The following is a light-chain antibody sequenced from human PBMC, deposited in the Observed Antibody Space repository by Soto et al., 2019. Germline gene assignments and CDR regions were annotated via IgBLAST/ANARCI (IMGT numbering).Light chain of an antibody. V-gene: IGLV2-23*01. Sequence: QSVRTQPASVSGSPGQSITISCTGTSSDVGSYNLVSWYQQHPGKAPKLMIYEGSKRPSGVSNRFSGSKSGNTASLTISGLQAEDEADYYCCSYAGSSTLVFGTGTKV. CDR3: CSYAGSSTLV. J-gene: IGLJ1*01. CDR1: SSDVGSYNL. CDR2: EGS.